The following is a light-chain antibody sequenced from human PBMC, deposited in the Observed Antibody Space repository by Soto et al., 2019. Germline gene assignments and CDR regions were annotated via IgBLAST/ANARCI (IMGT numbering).Light chain of an antibody. CDR3: QQYGSSPLT. CDR1: QSVSSSY. Sequence: EIVLTQSPGTLSFSLGGRATLSCRASQSVSSSYLAWYQQKPGQAPRLLIYGASSRATGIPDRFSGSGSGTDFTLTISRLEPEDFAVYYCQQYGSSPLTFGGGTKVEIK. J-gene: IGKJ4*02. CDR2: GAS. V-gene: IGKV3-20*01.